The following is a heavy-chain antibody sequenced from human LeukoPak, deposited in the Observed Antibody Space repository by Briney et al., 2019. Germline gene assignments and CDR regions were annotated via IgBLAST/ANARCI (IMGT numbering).Heavy chain of an antibody. CDR3: ARDGDIVVVVAAIDAFDI. V-gene: IGHV1-18*04. J-gene: IGHJ3*02. CDR2: ISAYNGNT. CDR1: GYTFTSYY. D-gene: IGHD2-15*01. Sequence: ASVKVSCKASGYTFTSYYMHWVRQAPGQGLEWMGWISAYNGNTNYAQKLQGRVTMTTDTSTSTAYMELRSLRSDDTAVYYCARDGDIVVVVAAIDAFDIWGQGTMVTVSS.